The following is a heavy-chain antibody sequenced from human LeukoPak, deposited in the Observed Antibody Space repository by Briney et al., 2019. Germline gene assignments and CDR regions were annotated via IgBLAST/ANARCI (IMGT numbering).Heavy chain of an antibody. J-gene: IGHJ4*02. CDR1: GYTFTDFV. CDR2: MNPNSGNT. CDR3: ARALDRSYYYVYLS. Sequence: ASVKVSCKASGYTFTDFVINWVRQAPGRGLEWMGWMNPNSGNTVYAQKLPGRVTMTRDTSINTARMELTSLTSEDTAVYYCARALDRSYYYVYLSWGQGTVIPVSS. D-gene: IGHD3-16*01. V-gene: IGHV1-8*01.